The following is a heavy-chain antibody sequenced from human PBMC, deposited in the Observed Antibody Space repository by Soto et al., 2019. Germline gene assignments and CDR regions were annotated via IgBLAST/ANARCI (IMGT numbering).Heavy chain of an antibody. CDR3: ARFHSGGSCYVTATEWCYFDY. CDR1: GFTFSSYS. J-gene: IGHJ4*02. CDR2: ISSSSYK. Sequence: GGSLRLSCAASGFTFSSYSMNWVRQAPGKGLEWVSSISSSSYKYYADSVKGRFTISRDNAKNSLYLQMNSLRAEDTAVYYCARFHSGGSCYVTATEWCYFDYWGQGTLVTVSS. V-gene: IGHV3-21*01. D-gene: IGHD2-15*01.